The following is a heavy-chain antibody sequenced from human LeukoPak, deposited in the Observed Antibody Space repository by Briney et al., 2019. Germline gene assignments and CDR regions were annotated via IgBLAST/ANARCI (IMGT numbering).Heavy chain of an antibody. J-gene: IGHJ4*02. D-gene: IGHD2-15*01. V-gene: IGHV1-24*01. CDR3: ATFRVGTYCSGGSCYGPPSYYFDY. Sequence: ASVNVSRKVSGYTLTELSMHWVRQAPGKGLECMVGFDPEDCETIYAQKFQGRVTMSEGTCTDTAYMELSRLRSEETAVYYCATFRVGTYCSGGSCYGPPSYYFDYWGQGTLVTVSS. CDR2: FDPEDCET. CDR1: GYTLTELS.